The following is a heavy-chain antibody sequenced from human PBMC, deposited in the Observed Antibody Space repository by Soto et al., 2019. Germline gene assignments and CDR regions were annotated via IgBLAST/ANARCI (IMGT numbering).Heavy chain of an antibody. CDR3: AKYSDNGEHGDWFDP. Sequence: QVQLVESGGGVVQPGRSLRLSCAASGFTFSSYGMHWVRQAPGKGLEWVAVISFDGSKKYYADSVKGRFTISRDNSWNTLFRQMNGLRAEDTALYYCAKYSDNGEHGDWFDPWGPGTLVTVSS. CDR1: GFTFSSYG. CDR2: ISFDGSKK. J-gene: IGHJ5*02. V-gene: IGHV3-30*18. D-gene: IGHD4-17*01.